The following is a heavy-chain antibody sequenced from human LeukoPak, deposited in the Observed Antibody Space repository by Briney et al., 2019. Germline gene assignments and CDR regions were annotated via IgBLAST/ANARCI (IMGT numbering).Heavy chain of an antibody. V-gene: IGHV4-34*01. CDR3: ARAFRGRGYSYGTFEHAFDI. J-gene: IGHJ3*02. Sequence: SETLSLTCAVYGGSFSGYYWSWIRQPPGKGLEWIGEINHSGSTNYNPSLKSRVTISVDTSKNQFSLKLSSVTAADTAVYYCARAFRGRGYSYGTFEHAFDIWGQGTMVTVSS. CDR1: GGSFSGYY. CDR2: INHSGST. D-gene: IGHD5-18*01.